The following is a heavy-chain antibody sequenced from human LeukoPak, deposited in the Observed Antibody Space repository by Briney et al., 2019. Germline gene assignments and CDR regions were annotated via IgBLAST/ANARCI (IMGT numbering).Heavy chain of an antibody. CDR1: GYTFTSYA. D-gene: IGHD3-10*01. Sequence: ASVKVSCKASGYTFTSYAMNWVRQAPGQGLEWMGWINTNTGNPTYAQGFTGRFVFSLDTSVSTAYLQISSLKAEDTAVYYCARVIRGEWFGEFGFDYWGQGMLVTVSS. CDR3: ARVIRGEWFGEFGFDY. J-gene: IGHJ4*02. CDR2: INTNTGNP. V-gene: IGHV7-4-1*02.